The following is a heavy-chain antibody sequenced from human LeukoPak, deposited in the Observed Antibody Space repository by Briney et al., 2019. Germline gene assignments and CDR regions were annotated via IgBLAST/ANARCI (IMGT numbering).Heavy chain of an antibody. D-gene: IGHD1-26*01. Sequence: PGGSLRLSCAASGFTFSNYGMHWVRQAPGKGLECVSVIYSDGSTYYTDSVKGRFTISRDNSKNTLYLQMNSLRPEDTAVYYCARDQRSESYYPWGWFDPWGQGTLVTVSS. CDR3: ARDQRSESYYPWGWFDP. J-gene: IGHJ5*02. V-gene: IGHV3-NL1*01. CDR1: GFTFSNYG. CDR2: IYSDGST.